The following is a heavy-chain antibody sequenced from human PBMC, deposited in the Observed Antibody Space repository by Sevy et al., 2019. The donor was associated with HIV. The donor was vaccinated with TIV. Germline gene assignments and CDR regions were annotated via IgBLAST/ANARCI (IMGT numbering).Heavy chain of an antibody. CDR1: GYTFTGYY. CDR3: ARGYSYGLSVYYGMDV. CDR2: INPNSGGT. J-gene: IGHJ6*02. D-gene: IGHD5-18*01. V-gene: IGHV1-2*06. Sequence: ASVKVSCKASGYTFTGYYMHWVRQAPGQGLEWMGRINPNSGGTNYAQKFQGRVTMTRDTSISTAYMELSRLRSDDTAVYYCARGYSYGLSVYYGMDVWGQGTTVTVSS.